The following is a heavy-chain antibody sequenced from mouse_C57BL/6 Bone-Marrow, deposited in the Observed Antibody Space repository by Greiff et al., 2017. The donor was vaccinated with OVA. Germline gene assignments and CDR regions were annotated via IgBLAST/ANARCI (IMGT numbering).Heavy chain of an antibody. D-gene: IGHD2-3*01. J-gene: IGHJ2*01. CDR2: ISYDGSN. V-gene: IGHV3-6*01. CDR3: ATGWLLL. CDR1: GYSITSGYY. Sequence: EVQLVESGPGLVKPSQSLSLTCSVTGYSITSGYYWNWIRQFPGNKLEWMGYISYDGSNNYNPSLKNRISITRDTSKNQFFLKLNSVTTEDTATYYCATGWLLLWGQGTTLTVSS.